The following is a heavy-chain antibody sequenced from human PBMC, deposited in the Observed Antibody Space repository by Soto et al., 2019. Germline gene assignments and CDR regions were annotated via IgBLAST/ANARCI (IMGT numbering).Heavy chain of an antibody. CDR3: ARGLGYSTKELDY. J-gene: IGHJ4*02. CDR1: GFTFSSYG. Sequence: GGSLRLSCAASGFTFSSYGMHWVRQAPGKGLEWVAVIWYDGSNKYYADSVKGRFTISRDNSKNTLYLQMNSLRAEDTAVYYCARGLGYSTKELDYWGQGTLVTVSS. CDR2: IWYDGSNK. D-gene: IGHD5-12*01. V-gene: IGHV3-33*01.